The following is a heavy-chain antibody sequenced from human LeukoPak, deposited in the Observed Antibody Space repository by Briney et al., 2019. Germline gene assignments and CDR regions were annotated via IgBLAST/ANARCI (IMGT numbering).Heavy chain of an antibody. J-gene: IGHJ4*02. Sequence: PGRSLRLSCAASGFTFSSYGMHWVRQAPGKGLEWVAVISCDGSNKYYADSVKGRFTISRDNSKNTLYLQMNSLRAEDTAVYYCAKDLDGDSNYWGQGTLVTVSS. CDR3: AKDLDGDSNY. CDR1: GFTFSSYG. D-gene: IGHD2-21*01. V-gene: IGHV3-30*18. CDR2: ISCDGSNK.